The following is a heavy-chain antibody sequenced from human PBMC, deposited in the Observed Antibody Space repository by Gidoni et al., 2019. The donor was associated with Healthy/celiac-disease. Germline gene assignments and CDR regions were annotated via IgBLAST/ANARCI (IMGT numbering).Heavy chain of an antibody. D-gene: IGHD3-10*01. CDR2: MYSGGST. V-gene: IGHV3-53*01. CDR1: GFTVSSNY. Sequence: EVQLVESGGGLIQPGGSLRLSCAASGFTVSSNYLSWGRQAPGKGLEWVSVMYSGGSTYDADSVKGRFTISRDNSKNTLYRQMNSLRAEDTAVYYCLGGSYSFDYWGQGTLVTVSS. J-gene: IGHJ4*02. CDR3: LGGSYSFDY.